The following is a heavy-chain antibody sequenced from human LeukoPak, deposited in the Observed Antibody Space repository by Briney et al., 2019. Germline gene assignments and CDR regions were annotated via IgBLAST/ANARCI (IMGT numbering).Heavy chain of an antibody. J-gene: IGHJ4*02. D-gene: IGHD6-6*01. CDR3: ARGGVYSTSAVDY. Sequence: GGSLRLSCAASGFTFSSYGMSWVRQAPGKGLEWVSAISGSGGSTYYADSVKGRFTISRDNSKNTLYLQMNSLRAEDTAVYYCARGGVYSTSAVDYWGQGTLVTVSS. CDR1: GFTFSSYG. CDR2: ISGSGGST. V-gene: IGHV3-23*01.